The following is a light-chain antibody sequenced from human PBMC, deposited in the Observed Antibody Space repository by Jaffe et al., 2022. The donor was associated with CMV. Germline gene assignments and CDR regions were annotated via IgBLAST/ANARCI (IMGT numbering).Light chain of an antibody. CDR3: QQYYGTPLT. V-gene: IGKV4-1*01. CDR1: QSVLYSSNNKNY. Sequence: DIVMTQSPDSLPVSLGERATINCKSSQSVLYSSNNKNYLAWYQQKPGQPPRLLIYWASTRESGVPDRFSGSGSGTDFTLTISSLQAEDVAVYYCQQYYGTPLTFGGGTKVEIK. CDR2: WAS. J-gene: IGKJ4*01.